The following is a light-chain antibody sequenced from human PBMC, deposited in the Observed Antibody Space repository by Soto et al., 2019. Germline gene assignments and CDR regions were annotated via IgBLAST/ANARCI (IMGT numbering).Light chain of an antibody. CDR2: GAS. CDR1: QSVYNN. Sequence: IEITQSPSTLAVSPGERATLSCRASQSVYNNLAWYQQKPGQAPRLLIYGASSRATGIPDRFSGGGSGTDFTLTISRLEPEDFAVYYCQQFSSYPLTFGGGTKVDI. CDR3: QQFSSYPLT. V-gene: IGKV3-20*01. J-gene: IGKJ4*01.